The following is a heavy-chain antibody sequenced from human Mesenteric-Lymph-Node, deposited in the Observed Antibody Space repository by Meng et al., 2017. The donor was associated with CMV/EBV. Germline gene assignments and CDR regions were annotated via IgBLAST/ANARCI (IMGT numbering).Heavy chain of an antibody. CDR2: IYHSGST. J-gene: IGHJ6*02. V-gene: IGHV4-38-2*02. Sequence: GSLRLSCTVSGYSISSGYYWGWIRQPPGKGLEWIGSIYHSGSTYYNPSLKSRVTISVDTSKNQFSLKLSSVTAADTAVYYCARDNGGIAARPGDYYYYGMDVWGQGTTVTVSS. CDR3: ARDNGGIAARPGDYYYYGMDV. D-gene: IGHD6-6*01. CDR1: GYSISSGYY.